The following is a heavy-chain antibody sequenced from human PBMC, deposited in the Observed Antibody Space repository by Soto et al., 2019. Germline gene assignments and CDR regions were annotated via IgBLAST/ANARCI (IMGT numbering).Heavy chain of an antibody. Sequence: QAQVVQSGAEVRKPGSSVKLSCKASEGTFNSYAIAWVRQAPGQGLGWMGGIIPYYNTLNSAQKFQDRVTIPADDSTNTVYMELSSLRSDDTAVYFCASGASRWYPYFFDSWAQGTLVTVSS. D-gene: IGHD6-13*01. J-gene: IGHJ4*02. CDR2: IIPYYNTL. CDR1: EGTFNSYA. CDR3: ASGASRWYPYFFDS. V-gene: IGHV1-69*01.